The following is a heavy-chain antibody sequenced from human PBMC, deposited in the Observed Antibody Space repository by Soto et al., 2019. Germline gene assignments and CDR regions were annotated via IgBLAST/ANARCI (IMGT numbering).Heavy chain of an antibody. CDR3: AKDPVYYYGNDGH. CDR1: GGRCVGDV. J-gene: IGHJ4*02. D-gene: IGHD3-10*01. V-gene: IGHV3-23*01. CDR2: ILGYGGYT. Sequence: RVCSGAAGGRCVGDVGSWVRQDPGKGLEWVSTILGYGGYTYYADSVKGRFSISRDTSSDTLYLQINSLRAEDTAVYYCAKDPVYYYGNDGHWGQGTLVTVSS.